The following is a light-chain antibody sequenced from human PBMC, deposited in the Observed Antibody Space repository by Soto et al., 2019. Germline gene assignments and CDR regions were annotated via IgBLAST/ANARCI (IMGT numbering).Light chain of an antibody. Sequence: ILMTQSPATLSVSPGERATLSCRASQSVSSNLAWYQHKPGQAPRLLIYGASSRATGIPARFSGSGSGTDFTLTISRLEPEDFAVYYCQQYGSLPRTFGQGTKVDIK. CDR3: QQYGSLPRT. V-gene: IGKV3-20*01. CDR1: QSVSSN. J-gene: IGKJ1*01. CDR2: GAS.